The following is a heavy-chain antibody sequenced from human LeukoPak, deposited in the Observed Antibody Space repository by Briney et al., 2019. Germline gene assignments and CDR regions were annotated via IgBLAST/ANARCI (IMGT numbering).Heavy chain of an antibody. Sequence: GGSLRLSCAVSGFTFSDHYMDWVRQARGKGLEWVGRIRNKANSYTTEYAESVRGRFTISRDDSKNSLYLQMNSLKTEDTAVYYCVRVGLANCGGDCSPWGERTLATVSS. J-gene: IGHJ4*02. CDR1: GFTFSDHY. V-gene: IGHV3-72*01. CDR2: IRNKANSYTT. CDR3: VRVGLANCGGDCSP. D-gene: IGHD2-21*01.